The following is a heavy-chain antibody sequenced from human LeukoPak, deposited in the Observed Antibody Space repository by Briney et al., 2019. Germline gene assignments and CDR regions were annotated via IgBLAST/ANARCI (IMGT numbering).Heavy chain of an antibody. CDR2: IYHTGST. Sequence: SETLSLTCTVSGGSISSYYWSWIRQPPGKGLEWIGYIYHTGSTNYNPSLKSRVTMSVDTSKNQFSLKLSSVTAADTAVYYCARSRSAAGTWRYYYYMDVWGKGTTVTVSS. CDR3: ARSRSAAGTWRYYYYMDV. V-gene: IGHV4-59*01. J-gene: IGHJ6*03. D-gene: IGHD6-13*01. CDR1: GGSISSYY.